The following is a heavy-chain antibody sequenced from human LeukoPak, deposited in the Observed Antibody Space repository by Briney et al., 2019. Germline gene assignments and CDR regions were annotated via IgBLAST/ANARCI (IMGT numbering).Heavy chain of an antibody. CDR3: AGLPHLDMVRGVKYYFDY. CDR2: IYYSGST. V-gene: IGHV4-39*01. D-gene: IGHD3-10*01. Sequence: SETLSLTCTVSGGSISSSSYYRGWIRQPPGKGLEWIGSIYYSGSTYYNPSLKSRVTISVDTSKNQFSLKLSSVTAADTAVYYCAGLPHLDMVRGVKYYFDYWGQGTLVTVSS. J-gene: IGHJ4*02. CDR1: GGSISSSSYY.